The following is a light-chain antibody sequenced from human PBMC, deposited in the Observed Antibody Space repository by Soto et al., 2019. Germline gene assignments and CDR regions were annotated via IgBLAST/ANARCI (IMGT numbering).Light chain of an antibody. J-gene: IGLJ1*01. Sequence: QSVLTQPPSVSGAPGQRVTISCTGSSSNIGAGYDVHWYQRLPGTAPKLLIYGNSNRPSGVPDRFSGSKSGTSASLAITGLQAEDEADDYCQSYDSSLSAFYVFGTGTKVTVL. CDR1: SSNIGAGYD. CDR2: GNS. CDR3: QSYDSSLSAFYV. V-gene: IGLV1-40*01.